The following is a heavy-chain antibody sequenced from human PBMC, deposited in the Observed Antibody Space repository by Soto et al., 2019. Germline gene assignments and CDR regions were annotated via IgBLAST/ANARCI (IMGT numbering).Heavy chain of an antibody. CDR3: ARDDIVVVPAAKAYYYYGMDV. J-gene: IGHJ6*02. V-gene: IGHV4-34*01. Sequence: SETLSLTCAVYGGSFSGYYWSWIRQPPGKGLEWIGEINHSGSTNYNPSLKSRVTISVDTSKNQFSLKLSSVTAADTAVYYCARDDIVVVPAAKAYYYYGMDVWGQGXTVTVYS. CDR1: GGSFSGYY. D-gene: IGHD2-2*01. CDR2: INHSGST.